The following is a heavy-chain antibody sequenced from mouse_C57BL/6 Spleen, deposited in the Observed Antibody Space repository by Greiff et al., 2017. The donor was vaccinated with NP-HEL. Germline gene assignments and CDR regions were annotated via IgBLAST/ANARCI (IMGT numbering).Heavy chain of an antibody. CDR2: IDPEDGET. V-gene: IGHV14-2*01. CDR3: ARDRGKGAMDY. J-gene: IGHJ4*01. D-gene: IGHD1-3*01. CDR1: GFNIKDYY. Sequence: VHVKQSGAELVKPGASVKLSCTASGFNIKDYYMHWVKQRTEQGLEWIGRIDPEDGETKYAPKFQGKATITADTSSNTAYLQLRSLTSEDTAVYYCARDRGKGAMDYWGQGTSVTVSS.